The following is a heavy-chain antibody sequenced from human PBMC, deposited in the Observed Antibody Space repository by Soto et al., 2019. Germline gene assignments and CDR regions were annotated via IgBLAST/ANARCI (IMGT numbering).Heavy chain of an antibody. V-gene: IGHV4-34*01. D-gene: IGHD6-19*01. CDR2: INHSGST. J-gene: IGHJ4*02. CDR1: GGSFSGYY. CDR3: ARVFGRRSSGWYIDH. Sequence: QVQLQQWGAGLLKPSETLSLTCAVYGGSFSGYYWSWIRQPPGKGLEWIGEINHSGSTNYNPSLKSRVTISVDTSKNQFSLKLSSVTAADTAVYYCARVFGRRSSGWYIDHWGQGTLVTVSS.